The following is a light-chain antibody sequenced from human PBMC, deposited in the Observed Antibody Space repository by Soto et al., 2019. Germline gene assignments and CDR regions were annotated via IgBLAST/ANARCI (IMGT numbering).Light chain of an antibody. CDR1: QNIYTW. CDR2: GAS. CDR3: QQYDLYWT. Sequence: DIQVTHSPSTLSVSVGDNVNITCRASQNIYTWLAWYRQQPGKAPELLMYGASTLERGVPSRFRGSGSGTEFSLSINSLQPEDFGTYFCQQYDLYWTFGQGTKVDIK. J-gene: IGKJ1*01. V-gene: IGKV1-5*01.